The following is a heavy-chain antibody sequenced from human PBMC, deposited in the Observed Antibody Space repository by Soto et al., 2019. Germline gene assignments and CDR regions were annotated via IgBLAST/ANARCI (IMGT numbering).Heavy chain of an antibody. J-gene: IGHJ6*02. V-gene: IGHV2-5*02. CDR1: GFSLSTSGVG. Sequence: QITLKESGPTLVKPTQTLTVTCTFSGFSLSTSGVGVAWIRQPPGKALEWLALIYWDGDKRYSPFLKSRLTIXKXSAENQVVLTLSNMDPVDTATYYCAHKGGRGAGMDVWGQGTTVTVSS. D-gene: IGHD2-15*01. CDR2: IYWDGDK. CDR3: AHKGGRGAGMDV.